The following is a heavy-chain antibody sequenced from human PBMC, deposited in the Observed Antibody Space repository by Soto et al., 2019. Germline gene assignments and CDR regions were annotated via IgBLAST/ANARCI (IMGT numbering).Heavy chain of an antibody. CDR2: ISYDGSNK. Sequence: QVQLVESGGGVVQPGRSLRLSCADSGFNFSSYAMHWVRQAPGKGLEWVAVISYDGSNKYYAESVKGRFTIPRDNSKNTLYLQMNSLRAEDTAVYYCAKDLGYCFSTSCYLSDYWGQGTLVTVSS. CDR1: GFNFSSYA. V-gene: IGHV3-30*18. D-gene: IGHD2-2*03. J-gene: IGHJ4*02. CDR3: AKDLGYCFSTSCYLSDY.